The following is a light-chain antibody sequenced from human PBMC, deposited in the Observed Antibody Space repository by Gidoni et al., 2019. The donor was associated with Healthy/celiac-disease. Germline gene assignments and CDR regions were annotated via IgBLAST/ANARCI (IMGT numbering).Light chain of an antibody. CDR3: QQLRT. V-gene: IGKV3-20*01. CDR1: QSVSSSY. J-gene: IGKJ1*01. Sequence: IVLPQSPGTLSLSPGERATLSCRASQSVSSSYLAWYQQKPGQAPRLLIYGASSRATGIPDRFSGSGSGTDFTLTISRLEPEDFAVYYCQQLRTFGQGTKVEIK. CDR2: GAS.